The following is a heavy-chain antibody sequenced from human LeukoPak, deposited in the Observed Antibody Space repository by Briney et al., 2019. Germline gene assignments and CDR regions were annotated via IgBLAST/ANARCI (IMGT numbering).Heavy chain of an antibody. CDR2: ISGDGGST. D-gene: IGHD2-2*01. V-gene: IGHV3-43*02. CDR1: GFTFDDYA. CDR3: AKDAVVPAAPPHPYFDY. J-gene: IGHJ4*02. Sequence: GGSLRLSCAASGFTFDDYAMHWARHAPGKGLEWVSLISGDGGSTYYADSVKGRFTISRDNSKNSLYLQMNSLRTEDTALYYCAKDAVVPAAPPHPYFDYWGQGTLVTVSS.